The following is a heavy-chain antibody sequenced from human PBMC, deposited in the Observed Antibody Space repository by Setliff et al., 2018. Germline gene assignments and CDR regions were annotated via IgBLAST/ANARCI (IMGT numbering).Heavy chain of an antibody. CDR2: IIPISGPP. Sequence: SVKVSCKASGGTFSIYDITWVRQAPGQGLEWMGGIIPISGPPNYAQKFQGRVTITTDESTSTAYMELSSLRSEDTAVYYCATIYDSSGHFYPDYWGQGTLVTVSS. CDR1: GGTFSIYD. CDR3: ATIYDSSGHFYPDY. J-gene: IGHJ4*02. D-gene: IGHD3-22*01. V-gene: IGHV1-69*05.